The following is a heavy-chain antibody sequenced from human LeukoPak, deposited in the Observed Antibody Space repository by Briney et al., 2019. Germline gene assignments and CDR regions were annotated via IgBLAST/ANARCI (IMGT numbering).Heavy chain of an antibody. CDR1: GFTFSSYA. Sequence: GGSLRLSCAASGFTFSSYAMSWVRQAPGKGLEWVSAISGSGGSTYYADSVKGRFTISRDNSKNTLYLQMNRLRAEDTTVYYCAKEIMGDIVVVPAAMSSFDPWGQGTLVTVSS. V-gene: IGHV3-23*01. CDR3: AKEIMGDIVVVPAAMSSFDP. J-gene: IGHJ5*02. D-gene: IGHD2-2*01. CDR2: ISGSGGST.